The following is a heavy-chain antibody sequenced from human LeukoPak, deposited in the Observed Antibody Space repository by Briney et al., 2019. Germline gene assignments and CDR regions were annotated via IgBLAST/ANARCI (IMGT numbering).Heavy chain of an antibody. J-gene: IGHJ6*03. CDR1: GGSISSYY. CDR2: IYYSGST. V-gene: IGHV4-59*01. Sequence: SETLSLTCTVSGGSISSYYWSWIRQPPGKGLEWIGYIYYSGSTNYNPSLESRVTISVDTSRNQFSLKLSSVTAADTAVYYCARAGYYYDSSRYYYYYMDVWGKGTTVTVSS. CDR3: ARAGYYYDSSRYYYYYMDV. D-gene: IGHD3-22*01.